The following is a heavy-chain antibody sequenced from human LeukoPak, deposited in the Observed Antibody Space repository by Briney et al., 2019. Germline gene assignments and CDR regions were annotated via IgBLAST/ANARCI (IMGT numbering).Heavy chain of an antibody. Sequence: GESLKISCRGSGYSFTTYWIGWVRQMPGKGLEWMGIIYPGDSDTRYSPSFQGQVTMSADKSINTAYLQWSSLKASDTAMYYCARRQGCSSTSCPPDTWGQGTLVTVSS. CDR2: IYPGDSDT. CDR1: GYSFTTYW. V-gene: IGHV5-51*01. CDR3: ARRQGCSSTSCPPDT. J-gene: IGHJ5*02. D-gene: IGHD2-2*01.